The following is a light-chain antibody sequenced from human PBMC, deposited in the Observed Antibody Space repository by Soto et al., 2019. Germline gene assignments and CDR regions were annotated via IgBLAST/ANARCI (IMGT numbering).Light chain of an antibody. CDR1: QSISNW. J-gene: IGKJ2*01. Sequence: DIQMTQSPSTLSASVGDRVTITCRASQSISNWLAWYQQKPGKAPKLLIYRASALESGVPSRFSGSGSGTEFTLTISSLQPDDFATYYCQQYSTYSHTFGQGTKLEF. CDR2: RAS. CDR3: QQYSTYSHT. V-gene: IGKV1-5*03.